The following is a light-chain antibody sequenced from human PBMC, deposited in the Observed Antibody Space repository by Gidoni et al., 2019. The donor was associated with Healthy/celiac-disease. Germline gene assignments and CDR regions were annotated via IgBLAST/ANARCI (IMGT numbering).Light chain of an antibody. CDR1: QSVSSY. CDR2: DAS. V-gene: IGKV3-11*01. J-gene: IGKJ4*01. CDR3: QQRSNWLT. Sequence: DIVLTQSPATLSLSPGERATLSCRASQSVSSYLAWYQQKPGQAPRLLIYDASNRATGIPARFSGSGCGTDFTLTISSLEPEDFAVYYCQQRSNWLTFGGGTKVEIK.